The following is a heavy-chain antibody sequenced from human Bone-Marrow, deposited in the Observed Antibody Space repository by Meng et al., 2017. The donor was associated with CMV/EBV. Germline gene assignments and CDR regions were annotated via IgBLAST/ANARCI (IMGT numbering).Heavy chain of an antibody. CDR1: GYTFTSYG. V-gene: IGHV1-18*01. Sequence: ASVKVSCKASGYTFTSYGISWVRQAPGQGLEWMGWISAYNGNTNYAQKLQGRVTMTTDTSTSTAYMELRSLRSDDTAVYYCARERDHYYDSSDFDYWGQGTRVTGSS. J-gene: IGHJ4*02. CDR2: ISAYNGNT. CDR3: ARERDHYYDSSDFDY. D-gene: IGHD3-22*01.